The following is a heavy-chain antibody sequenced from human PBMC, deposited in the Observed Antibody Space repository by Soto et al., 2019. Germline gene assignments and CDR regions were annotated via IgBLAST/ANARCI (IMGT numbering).Heavy chain of an antibody. CDR3: ARGDYYYYYGMDV. J-gene: IGHJ6*02. V-gene: IGHV1-2*02. CDR2: INPNSGGT. Sequence: ASVKVSCKASGYTFTGYYMHWVRQAPGQGLEWMGWINPNSGGTNYAQKLQGRVTMTRDTSISTAYMELSRLRSDDTAVYYCARGDYYYYYGMDVWGQGTTVTAP. CDR1: GYTFTGYY.